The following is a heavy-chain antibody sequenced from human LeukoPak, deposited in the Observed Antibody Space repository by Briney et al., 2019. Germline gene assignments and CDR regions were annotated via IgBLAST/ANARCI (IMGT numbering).Heavy chain of an antibody. J-gene: IGHJ6*02. V-gene: IGHV1-8*01. CDR3: ARGRKIAAAALYYYYGMDV. D-gene: IGHD6-13*01. CDR1: GYTFTSYD. CDR2: MNPNSGNT. Sequence: GASVKVSCKASGYTFTSYDINWVRQATEQGLEWMGWMNPNSGNTGYAQKFQGRVTMTRNTSISTAYMELSSLRSEDTAVYYCARGRKIAAAALYYYYGMDVWGQGTTVTVSS.